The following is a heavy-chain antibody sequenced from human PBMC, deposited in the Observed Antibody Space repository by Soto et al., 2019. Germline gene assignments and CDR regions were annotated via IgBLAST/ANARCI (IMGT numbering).Heavy chain of an antibody. Sequence: ASVKVSCKASGYTFTSYYMHWVRQAPGQGLEWMGIINPSGGSTSYAQKFQGRVTMTRDTSTSTAYMELSSLRSEDTAVYYCARALTIVVVPAAIRNYYYYGMDAWGQGTTVTVSS. CDR2: INPSGGST. CDR3: ARALTIVVVPAAIRNYYYYGMDA. J-gene: IGHJ6*02. V-gene: IGHV1-46*01. D-gene: IGHD2-2*02. CDR1: GYTFTSYY.